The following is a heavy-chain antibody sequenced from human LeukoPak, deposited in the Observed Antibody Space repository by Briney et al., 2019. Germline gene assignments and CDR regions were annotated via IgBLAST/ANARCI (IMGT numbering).Heavy chain of an antibody. J-gene: IGHJ6*02. CDR1: GSTFSSYS. D-gene: IGHD5-12*01. V-gene: IGHV3-48*01. CDR3: ARVMGGYASRSYGMDV. Sequence: PGGSLRLSCAASGSTFSSYSMNWVRQAPGKGLEWVSYISSSSSTIHYADSVKGRFTISRDKAKNSLYLQMNSLRAEDTAVYYCARVMGGYASRSYGMDVWGQGTTVTVSS. CDR2: ISSSSSTI.